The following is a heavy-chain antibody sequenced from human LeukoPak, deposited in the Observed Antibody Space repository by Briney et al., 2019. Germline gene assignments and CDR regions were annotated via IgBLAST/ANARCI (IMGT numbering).Heavy chain of an antibody. Sequence: SETLSLTCTVSGGSISSYYWSWIRQPPGKGLEWIGYIYYSGSTNYNPSLKSRVTISVDTSKSQFSLKLSSVTAADTAVYYCARERSDYYDSSDAFDIWGQGTMVTVSS. D-gene: IGHD3-22*01. V-gene: IGHV4-59*08. J-gene: IGHJ3*02. CDR3: ARERSDYYDSSDAFDI. CDR2: IYYSGST. CDR1: GGSISSYY.